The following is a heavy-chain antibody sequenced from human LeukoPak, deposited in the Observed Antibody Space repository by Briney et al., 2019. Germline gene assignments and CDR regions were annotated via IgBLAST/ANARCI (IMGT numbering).Heavy chain of an antibody. Sequence: GGSLRLSCAASGFTVSSNYMSWVRQAPGKGLEWVSVIYSGGSTYYADSVKGRFTISRDNSKNTLYLQMNSLRAEDTAVYYCARGRGGPYGSGSYPYYWGQGTLVTVSS. V-gene: IGHV3-66*01. J-gene: IGHJ4*02. CDR2: IYSGGST. D-gene: IGHD3-10*01. CDR3: ARGRGGPYGSGSYPYY. CDR1: GFTVSSNY.